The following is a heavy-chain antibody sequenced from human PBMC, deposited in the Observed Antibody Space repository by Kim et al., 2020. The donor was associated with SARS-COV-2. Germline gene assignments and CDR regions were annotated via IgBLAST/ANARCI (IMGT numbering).Heavy chain of an antibody. Sequence: GGSLRLSCEASGFALTWNAMTWVRQVPGKGLEWVSSISGNGENTYYKESVKGRFTISRDTSRNTVYLQMDSLRADDTAIYYCAKDLLVGRREWYFDHWGQGTHVTVSS. V-gene: IGHV3-23*01. CDR1: GFALTWNA. CDR3: AKDLLVGRREWYFDH. CDR2: ISGNGENT. J-gene: IGHJ5*02. D-gene: IGHD3-3*01.